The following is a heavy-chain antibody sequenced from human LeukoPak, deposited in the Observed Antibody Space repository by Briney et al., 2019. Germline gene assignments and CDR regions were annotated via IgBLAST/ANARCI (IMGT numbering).Heavy chain of an antibody. J-gene: IGHJ4*02. CDR2: SNEDGSTT. CDR3: ARDGSRFRGAPELLWFGEPPDY. D-gene: IGHD3-10*01. Sequence: GGSLRLSCAASGFTFSSNWMHWVRQAPGKGLVWVSRSNEDGSTTNYADSVKGRFTISRDNAKNSLYLQMNSLRDEDTAVYYCARDGSRFRGAPELLWFGEPPDYWGQGTLVTVSS. CDR1: GFTFSSNW. V-gene: IGHV3-74*01.